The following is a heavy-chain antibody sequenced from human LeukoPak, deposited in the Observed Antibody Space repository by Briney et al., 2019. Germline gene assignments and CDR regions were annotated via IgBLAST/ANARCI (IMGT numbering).Heavy chain of an antibody. CDR1: GGSFSGYY. Sequence: SETLSLTCAVYGGSFSGYYWSWIRQPPGKGLEWIGEINNSGSTTYNPNLKKRVPISVTTSKNQSSLKLSSEPGAETAVYYCARGRGSGSYYNSVCFDYWGRGTRVTVTS. CDR3: ARGRGSGSYYNSVCFDY. V-gene: IGHV4-34*01. D-gene: IGHD3-10*01. CDR2: INNSGST. J-gene: IGHJ4*02.